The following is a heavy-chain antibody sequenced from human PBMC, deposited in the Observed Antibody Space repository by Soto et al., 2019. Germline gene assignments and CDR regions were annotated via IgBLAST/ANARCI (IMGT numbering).Heavy chain of an antibody. V-gene: IGHV1-69*01. CDR3: AGLAVRGVIIRRGYWFDP. CDR2: IIPIFGTA. Sequence: QVQLVQSGAEVKKPGSSVKVSCKASGGTFSSYAISWVRQAPGQGLEWVGGIIPIFGTANYAQKFQGRVTITADESTSTAYMELSSLRSDDTAVYYCAGLAVRGVIIRRGYWFDPGGQGTLVTVSS. CDR1: GGTFSSYA. D-gene: IGHD3-10*01. J-gene: IGHJ5*02.